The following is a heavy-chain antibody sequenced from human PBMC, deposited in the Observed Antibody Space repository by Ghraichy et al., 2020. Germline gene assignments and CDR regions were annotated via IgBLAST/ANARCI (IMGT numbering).Heavy chain of an antibody. CDR1: GGSFSGYY. J-gene: IGHJ1*01. CDR2: INHSGST. D-gene: IGHD6-19*01. V-gene: IGHV4-34*01. Sequence: SQTLSLTCAVYGGSFSGYYWSWIRQPPGKGLEWIGEINHSGSTNYNPSLKSRVTISVDTSKNQFSLKLSSVTAADTAVYYCARGPKAPAFIIAVARKTNVGYFQHWGQGTLVTVSS. CDR3: ARGPKAPAFIIAVARKTNVGYFQH.